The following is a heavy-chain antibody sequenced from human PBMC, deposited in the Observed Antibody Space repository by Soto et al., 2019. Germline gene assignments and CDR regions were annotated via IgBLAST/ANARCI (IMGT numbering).Heavy chain of an antibody. CDR1: GGTFSSYA. CDR2: IIPIFGTA. J-gene: IGHJ4*02. Sequence: SVKVSCKAAGGTFSSYAISWVRQAPGQGLEWMGGIIPIFGTANYAQKFQGRVTITADESTSTAYMELSSLRSEDTAVYYCARDDCSGGSCYFDYWGQGTLVTVSS. D-gene: IGHD2-15*01. V-gene: IGHV1-69*13. CDR3: ARDDCSGGSCYFDY.